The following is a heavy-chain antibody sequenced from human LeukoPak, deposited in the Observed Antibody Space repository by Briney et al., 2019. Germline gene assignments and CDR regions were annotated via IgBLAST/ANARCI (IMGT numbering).Heavy chain of an antibody. J-gene: IGHJ3*02. Sequence: PGGSLRLSCAASGFTFSSYAMNWVRRAPGKGLEWVSAISDSGGSTYYADSVKGRFTISRDNSKNTLYLQMNSLRAEDTAVYYCAKPRGAYYDSSGYHDAFDIWGQGTMVTVSS. CDR1: GFTFSSYA. V-gene: IGHV3-23*01. CDR2: ISDSGGST. CDR3: AKPRGAYYDSSGYHDAFDI. D-gene: IGHD3-22*01.